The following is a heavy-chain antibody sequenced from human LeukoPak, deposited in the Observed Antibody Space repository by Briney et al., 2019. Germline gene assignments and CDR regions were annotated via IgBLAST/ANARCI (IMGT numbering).Heavy chain of an antibody. CDR3: ARDGVRRDQNWFDP. Sequence: PSETLSLTCTVSGYSISSGYYWGWIRQPPGKGLEWIGSIYHSGSTYYNPSLKSRVTISVDTSKNQFSLKLSSVTAADTAVYYCARDGVRRDQNWFDPWGQGTLVTVSS. V-gene: IGHV4-38-2*02. J-gene: IGHJ5*02. CDR2: IYHSGST. CDR1: GYSISSGYY. D-gene: IGHD3-16*01.